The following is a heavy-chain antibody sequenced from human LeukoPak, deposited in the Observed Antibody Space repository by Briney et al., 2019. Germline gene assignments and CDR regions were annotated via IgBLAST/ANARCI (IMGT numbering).Heavy chain of an antibody. J-gene: IGHJ4*02. CDR2: IYYSGST. CDR1: GGPISSSSCY. D-gene: IGHD4-23*01. CDR3: ANSANYGGNSGYFDC. Sequence: SETLSLTCTVSGGPISSSSCYWGWIRQPPGKGLEWIGSIYYSGSTYYNPSLKSRVTISVDTSKNQFSLKLSSVTAADTAVYYCANSANYGGNSGYFDCWGQGTLVTVSS. V-gene: IGHV4-39*01.